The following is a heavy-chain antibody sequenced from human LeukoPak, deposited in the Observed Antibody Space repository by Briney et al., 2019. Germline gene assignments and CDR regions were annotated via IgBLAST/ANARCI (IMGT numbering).Heavy chain of an antibody. Sequence: PGGSLRLSCAASGFTFSSYGMHWVRQAPGKGLEWVAFIRYDGSNKYYADSVKGRFTISRDNSKNTLYLQMNSLRAEDTAVYYCAKDRAAAGTPQMGYYWGQGTLVTVSS. CDR2: IRYDGSNK. CDR3: AKDRAAAGTPQMGYY. CDR1: GFTFSSYG. D-gene: IGHD6-13*01. V-gene: IGHV3-30*02. J-gene: IGHJ4*02.